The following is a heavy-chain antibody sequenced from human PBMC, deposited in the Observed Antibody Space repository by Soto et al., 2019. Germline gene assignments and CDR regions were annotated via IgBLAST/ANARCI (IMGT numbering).Heavy chain of an antibody. CDR2: INHSGST. CDR3: ARGRRSGYDILTGYLTREYYFDY. Sequence: SETLSLTCAVYCGSFSGYYWSWIRQPPGKGLEWIGEINHSGSTNYNPSLKSRVTISVDTSKNQFSLKLSSVTAADTAVYYCARGRRSGYDILTGYLTREYYFDYWGQGTLVTVSS. CDR1: CGSFSGYY. J-gene: IGHJ4*02. V-gene: IGHV4-34*01. D-gene: IGHD3-9*01.